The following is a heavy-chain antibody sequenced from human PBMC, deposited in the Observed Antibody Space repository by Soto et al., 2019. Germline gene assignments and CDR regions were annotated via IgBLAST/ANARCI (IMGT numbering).Heavy chain of an antibody. Sequence: PGGYLRLSCAASGFTFSSYAMHWVRQAPGKGLAWVAVISYDGSNKYYADSVKGRFTISRDNSKNTLYLQMNSLGAEDTAVYYCAREGMDKWLEYYYYYGMDVRGQGTKVTVSS. CDR3: AREGMDKWLEYYYYYGMDV. CDR1: GFTFSSYA. CDR2: ISYDGSNK. J-gene: IGHJ6*02. V-gene: IGHV3-30-3*01. D-gene: IGHD6-19*01.